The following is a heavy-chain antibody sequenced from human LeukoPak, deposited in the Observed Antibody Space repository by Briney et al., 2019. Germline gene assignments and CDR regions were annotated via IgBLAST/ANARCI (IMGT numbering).Heavy chain of an antibody. J-gene: IGHJ3*02. V-gene: IGHV3-48*03. CDR3: ARGPWVAVAGSVDGFDI. CDR1: GFTFSTYE. CDR2: ISISVSTI. D-gene: IGHD6-19*01. Sequence: AGGSLRLSCAASGFTFSTYEMNWVRQAPGKGLEWVSYISISVSTIYYADSVKGRFTISRDNPKNTFYLQMNSLRVEDTAVYYCARGPWVAVAGSVDGFDIWGQGTMVTVSS.